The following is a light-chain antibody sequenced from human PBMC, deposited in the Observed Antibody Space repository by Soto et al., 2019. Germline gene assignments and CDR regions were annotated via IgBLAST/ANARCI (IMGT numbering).Light chain of an antibody. Sequence: EIVLTQSPATLSLSPGERATLSCRASQSVSSYLAWYQQKPGQAPRLLIYDASNRATGIPARFSGSGSGTDFTLTISDVQPEDFALYYCQQRSNWPITFGQGTRLEIK. CDR1: QSVSSY. CDR3: QQRSNWPIT. J-gene: IGKJ5*01. CDR2: DAS. V-gene: IGKV3-11*01.